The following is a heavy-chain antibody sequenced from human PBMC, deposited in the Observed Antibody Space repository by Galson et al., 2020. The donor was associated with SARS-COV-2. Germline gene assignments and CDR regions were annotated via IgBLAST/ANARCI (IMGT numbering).Heavy chain of an antibody. CDR2: IYHSGST. V-gene: IGHV4-30-2*06. Sequence: SETLSLTCTVSGGSLSTGDSPWSWIRQSPGQGLEWLGYIYHSGSTSYNPSLMGRATISLDSSNVRFSLSLTSVTAADTAVYFCARAGSSSAPYYYMDVWGNGTTVTVSS. CDR3: ARAGSSSAPYYYMDV. D-gene: IGHD6-13*01. CDR1: GGSLSTGDSP. J-gene: IGHJ6*03.